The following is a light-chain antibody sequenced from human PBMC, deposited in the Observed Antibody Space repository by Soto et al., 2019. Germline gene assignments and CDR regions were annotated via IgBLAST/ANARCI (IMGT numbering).Light chain of an antibody. CDR2: AAS. CDR1: QGISSY. Sequence: AIRMTQSPSSFSASTGDRVTITCRASQGISSYLAWYQQKPGKAPKLLIYAASTLQSGVPSRFSGSGSGKDFTLPISCLQSEDFATYYCQQYYSYPLTFGGGTKVEIK. J-gene: IGKJ4*01. CDR3: QQYYSYPLT. V-gene: IGKV1-8*01.